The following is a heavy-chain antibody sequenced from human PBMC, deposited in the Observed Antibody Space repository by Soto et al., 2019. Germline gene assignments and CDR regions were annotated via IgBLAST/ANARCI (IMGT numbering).Heavy chain of an antibody. J-gene: IGHJ6*02. V-gene: IGHV4-4*02. Sequence: QVQLQESGPGLVKPSGTLSLTCTVSGGSISSHNWWIWVRQPPGKGLEWIGEIYHSGITNYNPSLKSRISISVDKSKNLFSLKLSSVTAADTAIYYRARDFDAWNPHYYYGMDVWGQGTTVAVSS. D-gene: IGHD1-1*01. CDR1: GGSISSHNW. CDR3: ARDFDAWNPHYYYGMDV. CDR2: IYHSGIT.